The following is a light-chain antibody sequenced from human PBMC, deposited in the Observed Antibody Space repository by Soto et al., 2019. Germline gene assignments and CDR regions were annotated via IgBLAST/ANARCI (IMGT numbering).Light chain of an antibody. V-gene: IGLV2-8*01. CDR2: EVS. Sequence: QSALTQPPSASGSPGQSVTISCTGTSSDVGGYNYVSWYQQYPGKAPKLMIYEVSKSPSGVPDRFSGSKSGNTASLTVSGLQAEDEADYYCCSYAGSNILYVFGTGTKLTVL. J-gene: IGLJ1*01. CDR1: SSDVGGYNY. CDR3: CSYAGSNILYV.